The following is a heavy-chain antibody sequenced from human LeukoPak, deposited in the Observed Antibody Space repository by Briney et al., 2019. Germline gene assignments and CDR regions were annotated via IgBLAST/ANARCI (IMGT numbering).Heavy chain of an antibody. J-gene: IGHJ4*02. D-gene: IGHD1-26*01. V-gene: IGHV3-48*04. CDR1: GFTFSSYS. CDR3: AKGSTGSFLTDY. CDR2: ISSSSSTI. Sequence: GGSLRLSCAASGFTFSSYSMNWVRQAPGKGLEWVSYISSSSSTIYYADSVKGRFTVSRDNAKKSLFLQMNSLRAEDTALYYCAKGSTGSFLTDYWGQGTLVTVSS.